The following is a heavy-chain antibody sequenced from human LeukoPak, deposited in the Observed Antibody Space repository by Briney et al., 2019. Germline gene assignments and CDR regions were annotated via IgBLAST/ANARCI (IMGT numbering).Heavy chain of an antibody. J-gene: IGHJ6*03. CDR3: ARDWNGFYYYYMDV. CDR1: GFTVSSNY. V-gene: IGHV3-66*02. Sequence: GGSLRLSCAASGFTVSSNYMSWVRQAPGKGLEWVSVIYSGGSTYYADSVKGRFTISRDNSKNTLYLQMNSLRAEDTAVYYCARDWNGFYYYYMDVWGKGTTVTVSS. CDR2: IYSGGST. D-gene: IGHD1-1*01.